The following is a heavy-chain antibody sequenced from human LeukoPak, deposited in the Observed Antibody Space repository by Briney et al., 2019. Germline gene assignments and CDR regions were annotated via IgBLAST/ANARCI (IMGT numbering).Heavy chain of an antibody. V-gene: IGHV4-38-2*02. CDR1: GFSISNGYY. J-gene: IGHJ5*02. CDR2: IYHSGST. D-gene: IGHD2-15*01. CDR3: ARRISGAWFDP. Sequence: SETLSLTCSVSGFSISNGYYCGWIRQPPGKGLDWIGIIYHSGSTYYNPSLKSRVTMSVDTSKNQCSLKLSSVTAADTALYYCARRISGAWFDPWGRGTLVTVSS.